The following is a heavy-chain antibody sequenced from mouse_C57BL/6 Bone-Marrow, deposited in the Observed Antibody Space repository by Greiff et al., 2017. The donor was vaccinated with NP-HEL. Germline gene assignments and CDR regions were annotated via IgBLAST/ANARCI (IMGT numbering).Heavy chain of an antibody. D-gene: IGHD1-1*01. CDR1: GYAFSSSW. CDR2: IYPGDGDT. J-gene: IGHJ4*01. CDR3: ARSLYYYGSSYGFYAMDY. V-gene: IGHV1-82*01. Sequence: VKLQESGPELVKPGASVKISCKASGYAFSSSWMNWVKQRPGKGLEWIGRIYPGDGDTNYNGKFKGKATLTADKSSSTAYMQLSSLTSEYSAVYFCARSLYYYGSSYGFYAMDYWGQGTSVTVSS.